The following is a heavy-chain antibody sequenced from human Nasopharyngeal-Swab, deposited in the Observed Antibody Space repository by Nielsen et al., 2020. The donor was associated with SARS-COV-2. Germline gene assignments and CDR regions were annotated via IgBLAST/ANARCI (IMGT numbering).Heavy chain of an antibody. J-gene: IGHJ5*02. D-gene: IGHD1-14*01. CDR3: ARPIHTTRPYWFDP. CDR2: ISSSGSTI. V-gene: IGHV3-11*01. Sequence: GESLKISCAASGFTFSDYYMSWIRQAPGKGLEWVSYISSSGSTIYYADSVKGRFTISRDNAKNSLYLQMNSLRPDDTAVYYCARPIHTTRPYWFDPWGQGALVTVSS. CDR1: GFTFSDYY.